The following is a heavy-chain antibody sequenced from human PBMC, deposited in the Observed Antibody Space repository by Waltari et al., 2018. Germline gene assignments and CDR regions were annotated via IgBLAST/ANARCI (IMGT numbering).Heavy chain of an antibody. CDR1: GFTFSSYG. Sequence: QVQLVESGGGVVQPGGSLRLSCAASGFTFSSYGMHWVRQAPGKGLEWVAFIRYDGSNKYYADSVKGRFTISRDNSKNTLYLQMNSLRAEDTAVYYCAKDLRIAVGPFDYWGQGTLVTVSS. CDR3: AKDLRIAVGPFDY. D-gene: IGHD6-19*01. CDR2: IRYDGSNK. V-gene: IGHV3-30*02. J-gene: IGHJ4*02.